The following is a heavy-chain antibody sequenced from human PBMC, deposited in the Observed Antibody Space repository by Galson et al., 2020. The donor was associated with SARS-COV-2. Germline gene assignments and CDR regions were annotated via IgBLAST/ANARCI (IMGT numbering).Heavy chain of an antibody. J-gene: IGHJ5*02. D-gene: IGHD5-18*01. CDR1: GGSISSSGYC. Sequence: SQTLSLTCIVSGGSISSSGYCWGWIRQPPGKGLEWIASMYYSGSTYYNSSLKSRLIISIDTSKNQLSLKLGSVTAADTAVYYCARHIAGSSNGQDIDAWGQGTLVTVSS. CDR2: MYYSGST. V-gene: IGHV4-39*01. CDR3: ARHIAGSSNGQDIDA.